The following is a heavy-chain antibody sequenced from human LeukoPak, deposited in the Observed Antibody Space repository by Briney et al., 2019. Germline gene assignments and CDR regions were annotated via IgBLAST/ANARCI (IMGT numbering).Heavy chain of an antibody. V-gene: IGHV3-21*01. J-gene: IGHJ4*02. D-gene: IGHD3-10*01. CDR1: GFTFSSYS. Sequence: PGGSLRLSCAASGFTFSSYSMNWVRQAPGKGLEWVSSISSSSSYIYYADSVKGRFTISRDNARRSLYLQMNSLRVEDTAMYYCVSSLHGFSYGPGYWGQGTLVIVSS. CDR3: VSSLHGFSYGPGY. CDR2: ISSSSSYI.